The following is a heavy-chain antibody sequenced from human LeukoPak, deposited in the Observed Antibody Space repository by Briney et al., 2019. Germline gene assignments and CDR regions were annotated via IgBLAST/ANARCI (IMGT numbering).Heavy chain of an antibody. D-gene: IGHD3-10*01. CDR1: GYTFTTHA. CDR2: IYAGNGNT. Sequence: GASVKVSCKASGYTFTTHAMHWVRQAPGQSLEWMGWIYAGNGNTKYSQKFQGRITITWDTSAGTAYMDLSSLRSEDTAVYYCARNMVGKTDFDYWGQGTLVTVSS. J-gene: IGHJ4*02. CDR3: ARNMVGKTDFDY. V-gene: IGHV1-3*01.